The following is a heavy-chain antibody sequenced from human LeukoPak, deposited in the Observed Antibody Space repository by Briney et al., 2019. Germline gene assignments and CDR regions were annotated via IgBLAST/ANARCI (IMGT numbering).Heavy chain of an antibody. J-gene: IGHJ4*02. CDR3: ARGHDCGDPVDY. CDR1: GFTFTSYY. D-gene: IGHD4-17*01. CDR2: INPSGGST. V-gene: IGHV1-46*01. Sequence: GASVKVSCKASGFTFTSYYMHWVRQAPGQGLEWMGIINPSGGSTSYAQRFQGRVTMTRDTSASTVYMELSSLRSEDTAVYYCARGHDCGDPVDYWGQGILVTVSS.